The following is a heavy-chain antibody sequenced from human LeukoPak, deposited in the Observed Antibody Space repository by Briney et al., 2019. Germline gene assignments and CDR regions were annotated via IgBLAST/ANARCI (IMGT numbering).Heavy chain of an antibody. D-gene: IGHD6-13*01. CDR2: ISGYNGNT. J-gene: IGHJ4*02. V-gene: IGHV1-18*01. CDR3: ARAGAAAGTPFDY. Sequence: ASVKVSCKASGYTFTRYGISWVRQAPGQGLEWVGWISGYNGNTKYAQQLQGRVTMTTDTSTGTAYMELRSLRSDDTAVYYCARAGAAAGTPFDYWGQGTLVTVSS. CDR1: GYTFTRYG.